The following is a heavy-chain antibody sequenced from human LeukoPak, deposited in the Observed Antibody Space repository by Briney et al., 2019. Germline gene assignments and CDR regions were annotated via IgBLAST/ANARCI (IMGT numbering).Heavy chain of an antibody. Sequence: SVKVSCKASGGTFSSYAISWVRQAPGQGLEWMGGIIPILGTANYAQKFQGRVTITTDESTSTAYMELSSLRSEDTAVYYCARDLSSSTSCCDAFDIWGQGTMVTVSS. CDR1: GGTFSSYA. V-gene: IGHV1-69*05. CDR3: ARDLSSSTSCCDAFDI. J-gene: IGHJ3*02. D-gene: IGHD2-2*01. CDR2: IIPILGTA.